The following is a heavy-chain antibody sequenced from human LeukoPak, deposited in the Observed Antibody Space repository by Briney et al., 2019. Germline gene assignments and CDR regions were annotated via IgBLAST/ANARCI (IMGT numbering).Heavy chain of an antibody. Sequence: PGGSLRLSCAASGFTFSNAWMSWVRQAPGKGLEWVSYISSSGSTIYYADSVKGRFTISRDNAKNSLYLQMNSLRAEDTAVYYCASGLNPSTLVDVWGKGTTVTVSS. D-gene: IGHD1-14*01. CDR1: GFTFSNAW. CDR3: ASGLNPSTLVDV. J-gene: IGHJ6*04. CDR2: ISSSGSTI. V-gene: IGHV3-11*04.